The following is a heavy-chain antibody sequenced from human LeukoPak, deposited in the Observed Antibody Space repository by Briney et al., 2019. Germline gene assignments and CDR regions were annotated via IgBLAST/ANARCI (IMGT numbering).Heavy chain of an antibody. V-gene: IGHV1-18*01. CDR1: GYTFRNYG. D-gene: IGHD3-3*01. Sequence: ASVKVSCKATGYTFRNYGISWLRQAPGQGLEWMGWISAYNGDTHYAQKLQGRVTMTTDTSTSTAYMELRSLRSGDTGVYYCARDPSNTSGYQIYFDYWGQGTLVTVSS. J-gene: IGHJ4*02. CDR3: ARDPSNTSGYQIYFDY. CDR2: ISAYNGDT.